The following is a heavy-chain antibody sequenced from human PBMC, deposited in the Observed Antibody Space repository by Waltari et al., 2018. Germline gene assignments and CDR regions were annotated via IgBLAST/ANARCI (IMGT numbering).Heavy chain of an antibody. CDR2: ISSGSGTI. D-gene: IGHD2-21*02. V-gene: IGHV3-48*01. Sequence: EVQVVESGGTMVQPGGSLRLSCAASGFTFRSYSMNWVRQAPGKGREWISYISSGSGTIYYADPVKGRFTISRDNADNSLHLQMNSLRAEDTAVYYCARGGTARSYYFDYWGRGTLVTVSS. J-gene: IGHJ4*02. CDR3: ARGGTARSYYFDY. CDR1: GFTFRSYS.